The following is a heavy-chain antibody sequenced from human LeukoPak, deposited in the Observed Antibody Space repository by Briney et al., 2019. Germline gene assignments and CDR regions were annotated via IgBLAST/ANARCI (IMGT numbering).Heavy chain of an antibody. CDR1: GGTFSSYA. CDR2: IIPIFGTA. D-gene: IGHD1-26*01. V-gene: IGHV1-69*13. J-gene: IGHJ3*02. Sequence: VASVKVSCKASGGTFSSYAISWVRQAPGQGLEWMGGIIPIFGTANYAQKFQGRVTITADESTSTAYMELSSLRSEDTAVYYCARDFSGSYDAFDNWGQGTMVAVSS. CDR3: ARDFSGSYDAFDN.